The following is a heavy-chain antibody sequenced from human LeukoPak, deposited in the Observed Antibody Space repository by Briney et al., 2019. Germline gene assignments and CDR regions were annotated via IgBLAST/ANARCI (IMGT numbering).Heavy chain of an antibody. CDR1: GGSFTNNA. CDR2: ILPIFGTA. J-gene: IGHJ4*02. V-gene: IGHV1-69*06. Sequence: ASVKVSGKVSGGSFTNNAISWVRQAPGQGPEWMGRILPIFGTAEYAERFQGRLTLTADKSTTTAYIDLTSLKIEDTALYFCTRGKGFVGHFDFWGQGTLVTVSS. CDR3: TRGKGFVGHFDF. D-gene: IGHD3-3*01.